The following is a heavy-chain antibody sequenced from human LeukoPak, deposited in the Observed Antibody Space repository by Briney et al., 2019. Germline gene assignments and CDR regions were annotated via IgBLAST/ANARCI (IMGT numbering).Heavy chain of an antibody. CDR1: GFTFSSYW. CDR3: ARESGLSLWDGDYYHYYYYGMDV. Sequence: GGSLRLSCAASGFTFSSYWMSWVRQAPGKGLEWVANIKQDGSEKYYVDSAKGRFTISRDNAKNSLYLQMNSLRAEDTAVYYCARESGLSLWDGDYYHYYYYGMDVWGQGTTVTVSS. V-gene: IGHV3-7*03. J-gene: IGHJ6*02. D-gene: IGHD4-17*01. CDR2: IKQDGSEK.